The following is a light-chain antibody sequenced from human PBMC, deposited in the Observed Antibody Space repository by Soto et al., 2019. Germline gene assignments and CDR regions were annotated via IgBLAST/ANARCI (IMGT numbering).Light chain of an antibody. V-gene: IGKV1-16*01. CDR2: ESS. CDR1: QSISNH. J-gene: IGKJ1*01. CDR3: QHYNSYSEA. Sequence: DIRITQSPSSLSASVVYRVTITCRANQSISNHLNWYQHKPGKAPKVLIYESSLLQSGVPSRFSGSGSGTDFTLTISSLQPDDFATYYCQHYNSYSEAFGQGTKVDIK.